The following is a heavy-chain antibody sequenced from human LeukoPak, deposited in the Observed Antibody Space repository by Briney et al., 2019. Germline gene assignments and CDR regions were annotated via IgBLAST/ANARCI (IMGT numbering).Heavy chain of an antibody. V-gene: IGHV4-59*01. CDR3: ALDSSGWSDDSFDI. CDR2: IYYSEST. D-gene: IGHD6-13*01. CDR1: GASISFCY. J-gene: IGHJ3*02. Sequence: PSETLSLTCTVSGASISFCYGSWLRHPPGRGLEWLGYIYYSESTNYTPSLKSRVTMSIDTSKNHFSLNLTSVTAADTAIYYCALDSSGWSDDSFDIWGQGTMVTVSS.